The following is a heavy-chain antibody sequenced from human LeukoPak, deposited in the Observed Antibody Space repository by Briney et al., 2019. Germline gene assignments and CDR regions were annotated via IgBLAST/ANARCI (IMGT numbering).Heavy chain of an antibody. V-gene: IGHV3-7*03. J-gene: IGHJ4*02. CDR3: ARGVKVDY. CDR2: VNQDESEK. Sequence: GGSRRLSCAASGFTFSSYWMSWVRQAPGKGLEWVANVNQDESEKYYMDSVKGRFTISRDNAKNSLYLQMNSLRAEDTAVYYCARGVKVDYWGQGTLVTVSS. CDR1: GFTFSSYW. D-gene: IGHD3-10*01.